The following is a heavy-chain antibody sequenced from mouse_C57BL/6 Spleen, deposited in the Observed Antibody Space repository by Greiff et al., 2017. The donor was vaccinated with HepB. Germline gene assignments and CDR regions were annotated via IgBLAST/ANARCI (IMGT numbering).Heavy chain of an antibody. CDR1: GFTFSDAW. V-gene: IGHV6-6*01. CDR2: IRNKANNHAT. J-gene: IGHJ2*01. CDR3: TRRDAPYYFDY. D-gene: IGHD3-3*01. Sequence: EVQRVESGGGLVQPGGSMKLSCAASGFTFSDAWMDWVRQSPEKGLEWVAEIRNKANNHATYYAESVKGRFTISRDDSKSSVYLQMNSLRAEDTGIYYCTRRDAPYYFDYWGQGTTLTVSS.